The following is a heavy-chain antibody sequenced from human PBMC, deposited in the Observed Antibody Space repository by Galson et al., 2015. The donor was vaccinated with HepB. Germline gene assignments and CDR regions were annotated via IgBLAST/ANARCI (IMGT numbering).Heavy chain of an antibody. CDR3: ARVVAGGLAVDY. CDR1: GFTFGHYG. J-gene: IGHJ4*02. CDR2: ITGSGDKT. Sequence: SLRLSCAASGFTFGHYGMTWVRQAPGRGLDWVSSITGSGDKTYYADFVKGRFTISRDNSKNTMYLWMDSLRAEDTAMFYCARVVAGGLAVDYWGQGTVVTVSS. D-gene: IGHD2-15*01. V-gene: IGHV3-23*01.